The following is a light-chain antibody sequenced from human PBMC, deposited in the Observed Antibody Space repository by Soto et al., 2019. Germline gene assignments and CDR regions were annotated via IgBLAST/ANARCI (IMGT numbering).Light chain of an antibody. V-gene: IGKV3-20*01. CDR3: KQYGSSPRT. J-gene: IGKJ1*01. Sequence: EIVLTQSPGALSVSPGERAILSCRASQSVDSNFLAWYQQKPGQAPRLLIYATSTRATGIPDRFSGSGSGTDFSLTISRLDPEDLAVYFCKQYGSSPRTFGQGTKVDIK. CDR2: ATS. CDR1: QSVDSNF.